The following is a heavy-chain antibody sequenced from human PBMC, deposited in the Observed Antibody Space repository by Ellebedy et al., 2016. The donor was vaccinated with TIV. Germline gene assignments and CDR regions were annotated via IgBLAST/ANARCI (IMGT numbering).Heavy chain of an antibody. Sequence: PGGSLRLSCAASGFTFNNYAMTWVRQAPGKGLEWVSTISGSGGSTYHADSVKGRFTISRDNSKNTLYLQMNSLRAEDTAVYYCAKSPLVVVAATCLDNWGQGTLVTVSS. D-gene: IGHD2-15*01. J-gene: IGHJ4*02. CDR1: GFTFNNYA. CDR3: AKSPLVVVAATCLDN. V-gene: IGHV3-23*01. CDR2: ISGSGGST.